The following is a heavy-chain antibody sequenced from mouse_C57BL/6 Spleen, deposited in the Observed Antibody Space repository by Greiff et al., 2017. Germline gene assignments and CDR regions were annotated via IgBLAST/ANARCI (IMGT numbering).Heavy chain of an antibody. CDR2: ISDGGSYT. CDR3: ARDLIYYDYDEGYYYAMDY. V-gene: IGHV5-4*01. Sequence: EVQLVESGGGLVKPGGSLKLSCAASGFTFSSYAMSWVRQTPEKRLEWVATISDGGSYTYYPDNVKGRFTISRDNAKNNLYLQMSHLKSEDTAMYYCARDLIYYDYDEGYYYAMDYWGQGTSVTVSS. D-gene: IGHD2-4*01. J-gene: IGHJ4*01. CDR1: GFTFSSYA.